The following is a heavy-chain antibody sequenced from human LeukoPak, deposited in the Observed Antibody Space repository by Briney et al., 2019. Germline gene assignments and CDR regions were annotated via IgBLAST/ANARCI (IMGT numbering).Heavy chain of an antibody. CDR3: AREAIAGYYYGSGSYKNYYMDV. Sequence: ASVKVSCKASGYTFTGYYMHWVRQAPGQGLEWMGWINPNSGDTKYAQKFQGRVTMTRDTSISTAYMELSRLRSDDTAVYYCAREAIAGYYYGSGSYKNYYMDVWGKGTTVTVSS. CDR2: INPNSGDT. CDR1: GYTFTGYY. J-gene: IGHJ6*03. D-gene: IGHD3-10*01. V-gene: IGHV1-2*02.